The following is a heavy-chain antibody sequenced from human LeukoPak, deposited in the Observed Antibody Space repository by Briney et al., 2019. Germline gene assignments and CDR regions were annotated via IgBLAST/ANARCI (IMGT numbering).Heavy chain of an antibody. CDR3: AKDRWRGSYYDY. J-gene: IGHJ4*02. CDR2: ISYDGSNK. CDR1: GFTFSSYG. D-gene: IGHD4-23*01. Sequence: PGGSLRLSCAASGFTFSSYGMHWVRQAPGKGLEWVAVISYDGSNKYYADSVKGRFTISRDNSKNTLYLQMSSLRAEDTAVYYCAKDRWRGSYYDYWGQGTLVTVSS. V-gene: IGHV3-30*18.